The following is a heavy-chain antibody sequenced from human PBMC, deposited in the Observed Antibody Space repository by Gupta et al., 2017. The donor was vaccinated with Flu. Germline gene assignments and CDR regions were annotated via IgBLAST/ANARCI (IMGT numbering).Heavy chain of an antibody. D-gene: IGHD5-12*01. CDR3: ARGGQANSGYAAGFDP. Sequence: EVQLVESGGGLVQPGGSLRLSCAASGFTFSSYWMHWVRQAPGKGLVRVSRINSDGSSTNYADSVKGRFTIYRDNAKNTLYLQMNSLRADDTAVYYCARGGQANSGYAAGFDPWGQGTLVTVSS. CDR2: INSDGSST. V-gene: IGHV3-74*01. J-gene: IGHJ5*02. CDR1: GFTFSSYW.